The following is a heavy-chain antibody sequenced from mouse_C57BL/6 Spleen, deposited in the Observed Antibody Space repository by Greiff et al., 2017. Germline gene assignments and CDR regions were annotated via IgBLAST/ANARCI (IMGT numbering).Heavy chain of an antibody. Sequence: EVMLVESGGGLVKPGGSLKLSCAASGFTFSDYGMHWVRQAPEKGLAWVAYISSGSSTIYYADTVKGRFTISRDNAYNTLFLQMTILRSEDTAMYYCARPGHGSTLYFDYWGQGTTLTVSS. CDR2: ISSGSSTI. V-gene: IGHV5-17*01. J-gene: IGHJ2*01. CDR1: GFTFSDYG. CDR3: ARPGHGSTLYFDY. D-gene: IGHD1-1*01.